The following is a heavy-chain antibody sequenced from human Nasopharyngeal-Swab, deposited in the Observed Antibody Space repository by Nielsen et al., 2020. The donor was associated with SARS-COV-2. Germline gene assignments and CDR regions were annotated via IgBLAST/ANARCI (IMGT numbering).Heavy chain of an antibody. J-gene: IGHJ5*02. CDR2: IYHSGST. CDR1: GSSISSGYY. CDR3: ARIVVVPAASVRIRGWFDP. Sequence: SETLSLTCAVSGSSISSGYYWGWIRQPPGKGLEWIGSIYHSGSTYYNPSLKSRVTISVDTSNNKFSLKLSSVTAADTAVYYCARIVVVPAASVRIRGWFDPWGQGTLVTVSS. D-gene: IGHD2-2*01. V-gene: IGHV4-38-2*01.